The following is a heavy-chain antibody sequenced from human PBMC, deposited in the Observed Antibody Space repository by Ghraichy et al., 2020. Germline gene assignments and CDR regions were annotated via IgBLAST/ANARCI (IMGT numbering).Heavy chain of an antibody. D-gene: IGHD6-19*01. J-gene: IGHJ4*02. CDR1: GFTFSSYA. CDR3: AKDPPRGYSSGWYGPPRSGLWDY. Sequence: GGSLRLSCAASGFTFSSYAMSWVRQAPGKGLEWVSAISGSGGSTYYADSVKGRFTISRDNSKNTLYLQMNSLRAEDTAVYYCAKDPPRGYSSGWYGPPRSGLWDYWGQGTLVTVSS. CDR2: ISGSGGST. V-gene: IGHV3-23*01.